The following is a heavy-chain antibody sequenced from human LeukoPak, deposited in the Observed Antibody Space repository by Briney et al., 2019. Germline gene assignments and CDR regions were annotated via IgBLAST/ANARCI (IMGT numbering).Heavy chain of an antibody. CDR2: VNPNSGNT. CDR3: ARRSDDYDNSAYYH. Sequence: GASVKVSCKTSGYTFTSYDLNWVRQATGQGLEWMGWVNPNSGNTGYAQKFQGRVIMTMDLSISTAYMELSSLRSEDTAVYYCARRSDDYDNSAYYHWGQGTLVTVSS. D-gene: IGHD3-22*01. J-gene: IGHJ4*02. CDR1: GYTFTSYD. V-gene: IGHV1-8*01.